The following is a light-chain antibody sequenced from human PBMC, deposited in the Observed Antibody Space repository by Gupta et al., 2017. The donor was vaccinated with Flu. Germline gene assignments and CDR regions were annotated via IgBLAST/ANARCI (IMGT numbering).Light chain of an antibody. J-gene: IGKJ4*01. CDR2: DGS. CDR1: QSIDTQ. Sequence: IVLTQSPDILSLSPGERVTLSCRASQSIDTQLAWYQQKPGQAPRLLIHDGSNRATGIPARFSGGGSGTXFTLTIXRLEAGESAIYHCQQRVSCPITFGXGTMVDIK. V-gene: IGKV3-11*01. CDR3: QQRVSCPIT.